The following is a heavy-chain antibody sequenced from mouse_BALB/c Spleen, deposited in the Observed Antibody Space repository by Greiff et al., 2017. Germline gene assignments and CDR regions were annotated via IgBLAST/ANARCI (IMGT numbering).Heavy chain of an antibody. J-gene: IGHJ2*01. CDR2: INPYYGST. D-gene: IGHD2-10*01. CDR3: AAYYGNYVGVY. Sequence: VQLQQSGPELVKPGASVKISCKASGYSFTDYIMLWVKQSHGKSLEWIGNINPYYGSTSYNLKFKGKATLTVDKSSSTAYMQLNSLTSEDSAVYYCAAYYGNYVGVYWGQGTTLTVSS. V-gene: IGHV1-39*01. CDR1: GYSFTDYI.